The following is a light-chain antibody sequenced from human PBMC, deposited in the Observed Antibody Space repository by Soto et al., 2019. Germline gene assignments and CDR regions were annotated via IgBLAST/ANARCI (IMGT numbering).Light chain of an antibody. Sequence: EIVMTQSPATLSVSPGEGTTLSCRASQSVRSYLAWYQQKPGQAPRLLIFGSFTRALGVPSGFSGTGSATAITLTISCLPSEDFALYYCQQYDIWPWKFGQGTKVDSK. V-gene: IGKV3-15*01. CDR2: GSF. CDR1: QSVRSY. J-gene: IGKJ1*01. CDR3: QQYDIWPWK.